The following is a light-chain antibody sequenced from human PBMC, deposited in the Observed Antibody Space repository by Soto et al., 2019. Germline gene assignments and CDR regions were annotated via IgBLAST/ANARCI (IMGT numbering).Light chain of an antibody. V-gene: IGKV1-27*01. CDR3: QQYNSAPFT. CDR2: AAS. J-gene: IGKJ3*01. CDR1: KGISNY. Sequence: DIQMTQSPSSLSASVGDRVAITCRASKGISNYLAWYQQKPGKVPKLLIYAASALQSGVPSRFSGSGSGTDFTLTISSLQPEDVATYYCQQYNSAPFTFGPGTKVDIK.